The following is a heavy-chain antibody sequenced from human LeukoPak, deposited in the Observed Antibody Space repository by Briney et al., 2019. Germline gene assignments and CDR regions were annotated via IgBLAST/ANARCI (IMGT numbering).Heavy chain of an antibody. J-gene: IGHJ6*02. V-gene: IGHV4-59*08. Sequence: PSQTLSLTCTVSGGSISSYHWSWIRQPPGKGLEWIGHIYDSGSSNYNPSLKSRVTTSVDTSKNQFFLILTSVTAADTAVYYCARHGAIVSGMDVWGQGTTVTVSS. CDR3: ARHGAIVSGMDV. CDR2: IYDSGSS. D-gene: IGHD1-26*01. CDR1: GGSISSYH.